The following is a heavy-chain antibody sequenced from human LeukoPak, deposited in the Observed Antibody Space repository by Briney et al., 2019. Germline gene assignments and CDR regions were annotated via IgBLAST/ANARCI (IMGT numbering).Heavy chain of an antibody. J-gene: IGHJ5*02. Sequence: GGSLRLSCVASGFTFSTYWMTRVRQAPGKGLEWVANIKQDGSEKYYVDSVKGRFTISRDNAKNSLYLQMNSLRAEDTAVYYCAMYSSTAGWLDPWGQGTLVTVSS. CDR1: GFTFSTYW. V-gene: IGHV3-7*05. D-gene: IGHD6-19*01. CDR2: IKQDGSEK. CDR3: AMYSSTAGWLDP.